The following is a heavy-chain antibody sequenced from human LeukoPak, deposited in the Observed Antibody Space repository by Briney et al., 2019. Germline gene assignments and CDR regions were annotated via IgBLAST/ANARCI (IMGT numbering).Heavy chain of an antibody. CDR3: ASTEVRGGSYYYYYMDV. Sequence: SETLSLTCTVSGGSISSYYWSWIRQPAGKGLEWIGRIYTSGSTNYNPSLKSRVTMSVDTSKNQFSLKLSSVTAADTAVYYCASTEVRGGSYYYYYMDVWGKGTTVTVSS. J-gene: IGHJ6*03. CDR1: GGSISSYY. CDR2: IYTSGST. D-gene: IGHD3-10*01. V-gene: IGHV4-4*07.